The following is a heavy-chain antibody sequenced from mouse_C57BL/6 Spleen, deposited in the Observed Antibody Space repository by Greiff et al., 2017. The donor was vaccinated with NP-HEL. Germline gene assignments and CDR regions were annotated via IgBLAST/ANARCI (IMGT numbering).Heavy chain of an antibody. Sequence: QVQLQQSGPGLVQPSQSLSITCTVSGFSLTSYGVHWVRQSPGKGLEWLGVIWSGGSTDYNAAFISRLSISKDNSKSQVFFKMNSLQADDTAIYYCARTDDYDVGGFDYWGQGTTLTVSS. V-gene: IGHV2-2*01. D-gene: IGHD2-4*01. CDR1: GFSLTSYG. CDR2: IWSGGST. J-gene: IGHJ2*01. CDR3: ARTDDYDVGGFDY.